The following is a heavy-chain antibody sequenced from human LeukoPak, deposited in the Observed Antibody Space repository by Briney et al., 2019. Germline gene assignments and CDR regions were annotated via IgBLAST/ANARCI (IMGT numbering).Heavy chain of an antibody. CDR2: MNTNSGNT. CDR1: GYTFTSYD. D-gene: IGHD2-2*01. J-gene: IGHJ1*01. Sequence: ASVKVSCKASGYTFTSYDINWVRQAPGQGLEWMGWMNTNSGNTGYAQKFQGRVTMTRNTSISTAYMELSSLRSEDTAVYYCARGYCSSTSCYPEAEYFQHWGQGTLVTVSS. V-gene: IGHV1-8*01. CDR3: ARGYCSSTSCYPEAEYFQH.